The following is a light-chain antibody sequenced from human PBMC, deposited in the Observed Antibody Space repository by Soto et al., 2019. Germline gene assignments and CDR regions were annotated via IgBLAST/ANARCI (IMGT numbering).Light chain of an antibody. J-gene: IGKJ1*01. Sequence: DIQMTQSPSSLSASVGDRVTITCRASQSISSYLNWYQQKPGKAPKLLIYAASSLQSGVPSRFSGSGSGTDFTLTISSLQPEDFETYYCQQSYSTHPTFGQGTQVEIX. CDR1: QSISSY. V-gene: IGKV1-39*01. CDR3: QQSYSTHPT. CDR2: AAS.